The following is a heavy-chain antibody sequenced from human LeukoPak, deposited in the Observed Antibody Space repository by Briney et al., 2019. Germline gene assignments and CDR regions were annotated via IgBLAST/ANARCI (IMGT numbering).Heavy chain of an antibody. V-gene: IGHV1-2*02. Sequence: ASVKVSSKASGYTFTDYYLHWVRQAPGQGLEWMGWINPNSGGTNYPRKFQGRVTMTRDTSISTAYMELSRLRSDDTAVYYCAILATTQLFDYWGQGTLVTVSS. D-gene: IGHD5-12*01. J-gene: IGHJ4*02. CDR2: INPNSGGT. CDR1: GYTFTDYY. CDR3: AILATTQLFDY.